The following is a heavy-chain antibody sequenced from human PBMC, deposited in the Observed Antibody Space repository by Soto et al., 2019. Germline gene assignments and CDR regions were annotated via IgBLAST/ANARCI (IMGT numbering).Heavy chain of an antibody. Sequence: SETLSLTCTVSGGSISSGDYYWSWIRQPPGKGLEWIGYIYYSGSTYYNPSLKSRVTISVDTSKNQFSLKLSSVTAADTAVYYWARDLESHFDYWGQGTLVTVSS. J-gene: IGHJ4*02. V-gene: IGHV4-30-4*01. CDR2: IYYSGST. CDR1: GGSISSGDYY. CDR3: ARDLESHFDY.